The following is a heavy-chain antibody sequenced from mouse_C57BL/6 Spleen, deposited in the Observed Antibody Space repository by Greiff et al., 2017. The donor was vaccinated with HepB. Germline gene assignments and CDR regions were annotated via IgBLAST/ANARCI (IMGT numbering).Heavy chain of an antibody. CDR2: IDPENGDT. CDR1: GFNIKDDY. Sequence: EVQLQQSGAELVRPGASVKLSCTASGFNIKDDYMHWVKQRPEQGLEWIGWIDPENGDTEYASKFQGKATITADTSSNTAYLQLSSLTSEDTAVYYCTTGPECYYVRGFAYWGQGTLVTVSA. CDR3: TTGPECYYVRGFAY. D-gene: IGHD1-1*01. J-gene: IGHJ3*01. V-gene: IGHV14-4*01.